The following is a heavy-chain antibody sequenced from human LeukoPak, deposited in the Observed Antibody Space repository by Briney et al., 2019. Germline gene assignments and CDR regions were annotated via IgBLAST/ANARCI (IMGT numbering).Heavy chain of an antibody. CDR1: GGSISSYY. Sequence: SETLSLTCTVSGGSISSYYWTWIRQPAGKGLEWIGRIYSSGSTNYNPSLESRVTLSVDTSKNQFSLKLSSVTAADTAVYYCARETYYDPAYFDYWGQGTLVTVSS. D-gene: IGHD3-22*01. CDR2: IYSSGST. V-gene: IGHV4-4*07. CDR3: ARETYYDPAYFDY. J-gene: IGHJ4*02.